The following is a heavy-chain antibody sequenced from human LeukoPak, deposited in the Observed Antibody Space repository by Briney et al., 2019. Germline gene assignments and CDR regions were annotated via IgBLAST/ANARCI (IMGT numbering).Heavy chain of an antibody. D-gene: IGHD7-27*01. V-gene: IGHV3-74*01. Sequence: PGGSLRLSCAASGFTFSSYWMHWVRQAPGKGLVWVSRINSDGSSTSYADSVKGRFTISRDNAKNTLYLQMNSLRAEDTVVYYCARGSLWGSFDYWGQGTLVTVSS. CDR2: INSDGSST. CDR3: ARGSLWGSFDY. CDR1: GFTFSSYW. J-gene: IGHJ4*02.